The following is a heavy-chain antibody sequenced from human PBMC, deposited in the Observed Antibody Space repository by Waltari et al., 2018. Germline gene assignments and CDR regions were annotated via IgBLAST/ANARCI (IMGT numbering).Heavy chain of an antibody. D-gene: IGHD6-19*01. CDR2: INPNSGGT. V-gene: IGHV1-2*02. CDR1: GYSFTCYY. J-gene: IGHJ4*02. CDR3: AVSYTGWYGDLDY. Sequence: QVLLVQSGAEVKKPGASVKVSCKASGYSFTCYYLHWVRQAPGQGLEWMGWINPNSGGTSYAQIFQGRVTMTRDTSISTAYMELSRLTSDDTAVYYCAVSYTGWYGDLDYWGQGTLVTVSS.